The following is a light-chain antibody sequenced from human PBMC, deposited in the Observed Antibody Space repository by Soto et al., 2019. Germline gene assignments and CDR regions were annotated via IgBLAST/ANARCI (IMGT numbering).Light chain of an antibody. J-gene: IGKJ1*01. CDR1: RTISSW. Sequence: DIQMTQSPSTLSGSVGDRVTITCRASRTISSWLAWYQQKPGRAPKLLIYDASNLESGVPSRFSGSGSGTRFTLTISSLQPDDFATYYCQQYNSYSGTFGQGTKVDIK. CDR2: DAS. CDR3: QQYNSYSGT. V-gene: IGKV1-5*01.